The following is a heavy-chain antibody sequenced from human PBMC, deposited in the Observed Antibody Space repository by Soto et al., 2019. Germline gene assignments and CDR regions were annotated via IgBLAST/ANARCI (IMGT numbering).Heavy chain of an antibody. Sequence: QVQLVQSGAEVKKPGSSVRVSCKASGDSFSKYTVNWVRQAPRQGLEWVGGVIPRFGTTNFAPTLQGRVTITADQSMNTVYRELSSLRSEDTPLYYWARGRGFYNRGRSKLDPWGQGTLVTVSS. CDR2: VIPRFGTT. J-gene: IGHJ5*02. V-gene: IGHV1-69*01. CDR3: ARGRGFYNRGRSKLDP. D-gene: IGHD7-27*01. CDR1: GDSFSKYT.